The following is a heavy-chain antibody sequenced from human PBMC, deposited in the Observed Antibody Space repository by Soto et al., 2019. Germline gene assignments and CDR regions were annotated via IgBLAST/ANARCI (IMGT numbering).Heavy chain of an antibody. J-gene: IGHJ4*02. CDR2: IIPIFGTA. Sequence: SVKVSCKASGGTFSSYAISWVRQAPGQGLEWMGGIIPIFGTANYAQKFQGRVTITADESTSTPYMELSSLRSEDTAVYYCARVGRHCSSTSCYPFLFDYWGQGTLVTVSS. CDR1: GGTFSSYA. D-gene: IGHD2-2*01. V-gene: IGHV1-69*13. CDR3: ARVGRHCSSTSCYPFLFDY.